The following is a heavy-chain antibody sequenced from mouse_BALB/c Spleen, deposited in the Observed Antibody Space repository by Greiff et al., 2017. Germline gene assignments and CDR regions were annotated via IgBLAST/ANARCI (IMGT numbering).Heavy chain of an antibody. CDR1: GYAFTNYL. CDR2: INPGSGGT. Sequence: QVQLQQSGAELVRPGTSVKVSCKASGYAFTNYLIEWVKQRPGQGLEWIGVINPGSGGTNYNEKFKGKATLTADKSSSTAYMQLSSLTSDDSAVYFCARWGYYYGSSYPYYAMDYWGQGTSVTVSS. J-gene: IGHJ4*01. V-gene: IGHV1-54*01. CDR3: ARWGYYYGSSYPYYAMDY. D-gene: IGHD1-1*01.